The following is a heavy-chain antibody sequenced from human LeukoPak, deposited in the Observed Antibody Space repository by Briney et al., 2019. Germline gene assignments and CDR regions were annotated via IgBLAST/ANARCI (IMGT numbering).Heavy chain of an antibody. CDR1: GYTLTSYY. CDR3: ARDNYYGSGSYQGAFDI. D-gene: IGHD3-10*01. Sequence: ASVKVSCKASGYTLTSYYMHWVRQAPGQGLEWMGIINPSGGSTSYAQKFQGRVTMTRDTSTSTVYMELSSLRSEDTAVYYCARDNYYGSGSYQGAFDIWGQGTMVTVSS. CDR2: INPSGGST. J-gene: IGHJ3*02. V-gene: IGHV1-46*01.